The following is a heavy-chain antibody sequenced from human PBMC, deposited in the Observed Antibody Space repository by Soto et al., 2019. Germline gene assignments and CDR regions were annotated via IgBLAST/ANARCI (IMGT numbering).Heavy chain of an antibody. V-gene: IGHV1-58*01. Sequence: SVKFSCKASGGAFTSSALQWLREALGQRPGWIGWIVDDVGYTNSPHDFQERVTITRDRSTSTAYMELSIMRSEDTAVYYCAAVPGDGYLANWFDPCGQGTLVTVS. CDR2: IVDDVGYT. D-gene: IGHD5-12*01. CDR1: GGAFTSSA. CDR3: AAVPGDGYLANWFDP. J-gene: IGHJ5*02.